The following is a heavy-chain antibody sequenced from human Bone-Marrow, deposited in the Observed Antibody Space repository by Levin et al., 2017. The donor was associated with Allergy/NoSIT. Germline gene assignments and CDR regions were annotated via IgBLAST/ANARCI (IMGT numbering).Heavy chain of an antibody. CDR1: GGSIHSGDYH. Sequence: SQTLSLTCTVSGGSIHSGDYHWNWIRQSPGKGLEWIGQIFSIGTTWYNPSLRSRVSMSVDISKNQMSLKLNSVTAADTAVYYCARVRGFTYGYGWLDPWGQGTLVAVSS. V-gene: IGHV4-30-4*01. CDR2: IFSIGTT. J-gene: IGHJ5*02. D-gene: IGHD5-18*01. CDR3: ARVRGFTYGYGWLDP.